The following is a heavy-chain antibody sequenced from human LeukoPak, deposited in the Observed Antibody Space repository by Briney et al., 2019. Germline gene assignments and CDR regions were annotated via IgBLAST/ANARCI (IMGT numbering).Heavy chain of an antibody. CDR1: GYTFTSYD. Sequence: ASVKVSCKASGYTFTSYDINWVRQAPGQGLEWMGWISAYNGNTNYTQKLQGRVTMTTDTSTSTAYMELRSLRSDDTAVYYCARKGRIAVAGAIDYWGQGTLVTVSS. J-gene: IGHJ4*02. V-gene: IGHV1-18*01. D-gene: IGHD6-19*01. CDR3: ARKGRIAVAGAIDY. CDR2: ISAYNGNT.